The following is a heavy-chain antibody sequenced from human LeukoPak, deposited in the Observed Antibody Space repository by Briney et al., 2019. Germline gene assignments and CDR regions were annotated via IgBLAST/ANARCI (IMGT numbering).Heavy chain of an antibody. CDR2: ISAYNGNT. CDR3: ARVLKGAMKTKGLYYMDV. J-gene: IGHJ6*03. Sequence: ASVKXSCKASGYTFTSYGISWVRQAPGQGGEWMGWISAYNGNTNYAQKLQGRVTITTDTSTSTAYMELRRLRDDDKAVYYCARVLKGAMKTKGLYYMDVWGKGTTVTVSS. V-gene: IGHV1-18*01. D-gene: IGHD2-2*01. CDR1: GYTFTSYG.